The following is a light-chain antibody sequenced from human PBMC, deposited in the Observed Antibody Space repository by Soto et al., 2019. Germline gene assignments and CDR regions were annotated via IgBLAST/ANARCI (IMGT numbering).Light chain of an antibody. J-gene: IGKJ2*01. V-gene: IGKV1-39*01. CDR2: AAS. CDR1: RSLSSY. Sequence: DIQMTQSPSSLSASVGDRVTISCRASRSLSSYLNWYQQKPGKAPKLLIYAASSLKSGVPSRFSGSRSGTDFTLTISSLQPEDFATYYCQQSYGTPRTFGQGTKLEIK. CDR3: QQSYGTPRT.